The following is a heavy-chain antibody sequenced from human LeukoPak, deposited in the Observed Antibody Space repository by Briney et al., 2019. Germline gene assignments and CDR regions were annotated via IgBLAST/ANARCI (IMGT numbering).Heavy chain of an antibody. CDR3: ARHSGSSFYYFDY. Sequence: PSETLSLTCAVYGGSFSGYYWRWIRQPPGKGLEWIGEINHSGSTNYNPSLKSRVTISVDTSKNQFSLKLSSVTAADTAVYYCARHSGSSFYYFDYWGQGTLVTVSS. J-gene: IGHJ4*02. CDR1: GGSFSGYY. D-gene: IGHD1-26*01. CDR2: INHSGST. V-gene: IGHV4-34*01.